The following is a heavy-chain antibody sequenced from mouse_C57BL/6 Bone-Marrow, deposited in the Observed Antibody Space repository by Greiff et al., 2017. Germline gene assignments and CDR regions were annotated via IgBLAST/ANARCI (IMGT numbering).Heavy chain of an antibody. CDR2: IYPGSGST. Sequence: QVHVKQSGAELVKPGASVKMSCKASGYTFTSYWITWVKQRPGQGLEWIGDIYPGSGSTNYNEKFKSKATLTVDTSSSTAYMQLSSLTSEDSAVYYCARLRRKYFDVWGTGTTVTVPS. D-gene: IGHD2-12*01. CDR3: ARLRRKYFDV. V-gene: IGHV1-55*01. CDR1: GYTFTSYW. J-gene: IGHJ1*03.